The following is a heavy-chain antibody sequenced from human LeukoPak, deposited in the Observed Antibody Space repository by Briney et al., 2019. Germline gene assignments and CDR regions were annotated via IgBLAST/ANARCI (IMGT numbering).Heavy chain of an antibody. CDR3: ASGYCSSTTCAIDY. D-gene: IGHD2-2*01. CDR2: ISYDGSNK. Sequence: GGSLRLSCAASGFSFSSYSMHWVRQAPGKGLEWVAIISYDGSNKDYADSVKGRFTISRDNSKNTLFPQMNSLRAEDTAVYYCASGYCSSTTCAIDYWGQGTLVTVSS. V-gene: IGHV3-30-3*01. J-gene: IGHJ4*02. CDR1: GFSFSSYS.